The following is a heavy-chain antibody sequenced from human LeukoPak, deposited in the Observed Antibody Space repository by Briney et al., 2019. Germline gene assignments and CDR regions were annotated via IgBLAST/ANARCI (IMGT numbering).Heavy chain of an antibody. J-gene: IGHJ4*02. CDR2: ISWNSGSI. Sequence: PGGSLRLSCAASGFTFSNYWMHWVRQAPGKGLEWVSGISWNSGSIGYADSVKGRFTISRDNAKNSLYLQMNSLRAEDMALYYCAKGRSSGWYTGNYFDYWGQGTLVTVSS. D-gene: IGHD6-19*01. V-gene: IGHV3-9*03. CDR1: GFTFSNYW. CDR3: AKGRSSGWYTGNYFDY.